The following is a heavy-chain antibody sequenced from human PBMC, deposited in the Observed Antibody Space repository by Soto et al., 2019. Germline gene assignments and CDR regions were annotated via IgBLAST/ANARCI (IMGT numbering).Heavy chain of an antibody. Sequence: SETLSLTCNVSGGSVIGYYWSWIRQPPGKGLEWIGYIYYSGSTNYNPSLTSRVTISVDTSKNQFSLKLSSVTAADTAVYYCARHRYSYGVYYFDYWGQGTLVTVSS. CDR1: GGSVIGYY. J-gene: IGHJ4*02. CDR2: IYYSGST. V-gene: IGHV4-59*08. CDR3: ARHRYSYGVYYFDY. D-gene: IGHD5-18*01.